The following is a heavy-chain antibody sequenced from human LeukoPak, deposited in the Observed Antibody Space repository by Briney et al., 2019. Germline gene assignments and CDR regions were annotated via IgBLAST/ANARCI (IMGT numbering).Heavy chain of an antibody. Sequence: PGGSLRLSCAASGFTFSSYGMHWVRQAPGKGLEWVAVISYDGSNKYYADSVKGRFTISRDNSKNTLYLQMNSLRAEDTAVYYCAKDHSSSWSVDYWGQGTLVTVSS. D-gene: IGHD6-13*01. CDR3: AKDHSSSWSVDY. V-gene: IGHV3-30*18. J-gene: IGHJ4*02. CDR2: ISYDGSNK. CDR1: GFTFSSYG.